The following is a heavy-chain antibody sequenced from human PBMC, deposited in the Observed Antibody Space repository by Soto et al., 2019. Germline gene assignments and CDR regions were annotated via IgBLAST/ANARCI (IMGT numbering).Heavy chain of an antibody. V-gene: IGHV3-49*03. CDR1: GSTFSDYA. Sequence: PGGSLRLSCTTSGSTFSDYAISWFRQAQGKGLEWVGVIRSKAYGVTTDYAASVKGRSAISRDDSKSTAYLQMNSVTTEDTAVYFCAKYTYTSRYSFFGMDVWGHGTTATVSS. CDR3: AKYTYTSRYSFFGMDV. J-gene: IGHJ6*02. CDR2: IRSKAYGVTT. D-gene: IGHD6-13*01.